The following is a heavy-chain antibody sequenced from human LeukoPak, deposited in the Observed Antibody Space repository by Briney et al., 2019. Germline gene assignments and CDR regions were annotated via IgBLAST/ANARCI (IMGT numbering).Heavy chain of an antibody. CDR2: IYKSGSN. D-gene: IGHD1-26*01. V-gene: IGHV4-59*08. CDR1: GVSISDYY. Sequence: SETLSLTCTVSGVSISDYYWSWIRQLPGKGLEWVGYIYKSGSNNYNTQYRASLQNRVIMSVETSKSQFSLNLLSVTAADTAVYYCASLGGTYDYWGQGILVTVSS. CDR3: ASLGGTYDY. J-gene: IGHJ4*02.